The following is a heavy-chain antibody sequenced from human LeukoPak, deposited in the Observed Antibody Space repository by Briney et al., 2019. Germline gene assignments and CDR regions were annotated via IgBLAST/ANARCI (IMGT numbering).Heavy chain of an antibody. D-gene: IGHD6-19*01. J-gene: IGHJ6*02. V-gene: IGHV3-30*18. CDR3: AKDPVAVAGNNYYRMDV. Sequence: GGSLRLSCVASGFTFRNYGMYWVRQAPGKGLEWVTVISSDGNNKYYGDSVKGRFTISRDNSQDTLYVQMTSLRAEDTAVYYCAKDPVAVAGNNYYRMDVWGQGTTVTVSS. CDR2: ISSDGNNK. CDR1: GFTFRNYG.